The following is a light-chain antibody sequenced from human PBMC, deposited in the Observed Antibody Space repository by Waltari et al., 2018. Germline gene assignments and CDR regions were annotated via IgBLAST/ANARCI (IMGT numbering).Light chain of an antibody. CDR1: QSVGRS. J-gene: IGKJ1*01. CDR3: QHYVSLPVT. Sequence: EILLTQSPGTLSLSPGERATLSCRASQSVGRSLAWYQQKPGQPPRLLIYGTSNRATGTPDRFSGGGYGTDFSLTISRLEPEDVAVYYCQHYVSLPVTFGQGTKVEIK. V-gene: IGKV3-20*01. CDR2: GTS.